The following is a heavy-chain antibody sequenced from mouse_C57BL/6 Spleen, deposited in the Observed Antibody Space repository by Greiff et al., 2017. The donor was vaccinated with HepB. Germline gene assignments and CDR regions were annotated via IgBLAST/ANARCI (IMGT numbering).Heavy chain of an antibody. CDR1: GYSFTGYY. V-gene: IGHV1-42*01. D-gene: IGHD1-1*01. CDR3: ARPNRDYGSSDPWFAD. CDR2: INPSTGGT. Sequence: VQLQQSGPELVKPGASVKISCKASGYSFTGYYMNWVKQSPEKSLEWIGEINPSTGGTTYNQKFKAKATLTVDKSSSTAYMQLKSLTSEDSAVYYCARPNRDYGSSDPWFADWGQGTLVTVAA. J-gene: IGHJ3*01.